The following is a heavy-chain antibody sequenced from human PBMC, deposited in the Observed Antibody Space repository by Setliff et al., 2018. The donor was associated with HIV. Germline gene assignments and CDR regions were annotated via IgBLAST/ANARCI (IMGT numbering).Heavy chain of an antibody. J-gene: IGHJ4*02. CDR3: ARDMDYSNPDY. D-gene: IGHD4-4*01. CDR1: GYMFTSYG. V-gene: IGHV1-18*01. Sequence: GASVKVSCKASGYMFTSYGIGWVRQAPGQGLEWMAWISTYNGNTNYAPQFQGRVSVTTGTATSTVHMELRSLRSDDTAMYYCARDMDYSNPDYWGQGTLVTVSS. CDR2: ISTYNGNT.